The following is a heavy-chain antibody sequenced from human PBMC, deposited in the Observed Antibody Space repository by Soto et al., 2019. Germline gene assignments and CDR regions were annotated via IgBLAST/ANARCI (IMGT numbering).Heavy chain of an antibody. CDR3: ARDGFHAGLGGHSYGYSQPRYYGMDV. Sequence: QVQLVQSGDEVKKPGASVKVSCKASGYTFISYGISWVRQAPGQGLEWMGWISPYNDDTKYSQKIQGRVSLTTDTSTRTAYMQLRSLRSDDTAIYYCARDGFHAGLGGHSYGYSQPRYYGMDVWGQGTTVTVSS. CDR2: ISPYNDDT. D-gene: IGHD5-18*01. J-gene: IGHJ6*02. V-gene: IGHV1-18*01. CDR1: GYTFISYG.